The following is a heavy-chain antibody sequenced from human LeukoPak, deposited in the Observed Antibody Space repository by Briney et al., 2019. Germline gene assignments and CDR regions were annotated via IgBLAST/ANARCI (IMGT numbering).Heavy chain of an antibody. V-gene: IGHV3-23*01. Sequence: GGSLTHTRAASGFTFDSYAMTWVRQAPGKGLEWVSTVTASGAGTYFAGSVKGRFTISRDNSKNTLYLQMNGLRAEDTAVYYCANNGGVAVDGSFDNWGQGTLVTVSS. D-gene: IGHD6-19*01. CDR3: ANNGGVAVDGSFDN. CDR1: GFTFDSYA. J-gene: IGHJ4*01. CDR2: VTASGAGT.